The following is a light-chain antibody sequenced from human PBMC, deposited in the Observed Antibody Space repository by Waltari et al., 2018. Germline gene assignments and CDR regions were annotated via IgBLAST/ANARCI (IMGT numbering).Light chain of an antibody. CDR3: SSFITGTTYV. V-gene: IGLV2-14*03. Sequence: QSALTQAASVSGSPGQSITFSCTGTRSDLGGYTSVPWYQQHPGKAPKLLIYDVSNRPSGVSNRFSGSKSGNTASLTISGLQAEDEADYYCSSFITGTTYVFGPGTKVTVL. CDR1: RSDLGGYTS. CDR2: DVS. J-gene: IGLJ1*01.